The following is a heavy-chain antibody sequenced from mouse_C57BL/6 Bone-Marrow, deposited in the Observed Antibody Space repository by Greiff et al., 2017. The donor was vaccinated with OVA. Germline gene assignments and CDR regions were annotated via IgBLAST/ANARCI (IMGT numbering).Heavy chain of an antibody. D-gene: IGHD4-1*01. CDR3: AGWDVWYFDV. CDR1: GFTFTDYY. J-gene: IGHJ1*03. CDR2: IRNKANGYTT. V-gene: IGHV7-3*01. Sequence: EVTLVESGGGLVQPGGSLSLSCAASGFTFTDYYMSWVRQPPGKALEWLGFIRNKANGYTTEYSASVKGRFTLSRDNSQSILYLQMNALRAEDSATYYCAGWDVWYFDVWGTGTTVTVSS.